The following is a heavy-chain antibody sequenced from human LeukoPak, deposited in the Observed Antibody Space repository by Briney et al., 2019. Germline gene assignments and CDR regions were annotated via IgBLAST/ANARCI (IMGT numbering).Heavy chain of an antibody. CDR1: GGSISSSNW. Sequence: PSETLSLTCAVSGGSISSSNWWSWVRQPPGKGLEWIGEIYHSGSTNYNPSLKSRVTISVDKSKNQFSLKLSSVTAADTAVYYCARSPYNYCSSTSCLYYYYGMDVWGKGTTVIVSS. D-gene: IGHD2-2*01. J-gene: IGHJ6*04. CDR3: ARSPYNYCSSTSCLYYYYGMDV. CDR2: IYHSGST. V-gene: IGHV4-4*02.